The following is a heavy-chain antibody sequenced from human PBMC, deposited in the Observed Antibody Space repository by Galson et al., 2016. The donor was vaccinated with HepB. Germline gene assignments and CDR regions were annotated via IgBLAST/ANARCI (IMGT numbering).Heavy chain of an antibody. CDR1: GFTFSSYG. CDR2: ISYDGSDK. CDR3: AKDVGRGSGTDYYGMDV. Sequence: SLRLSCAASGFTFSSYGMHWVRQAPGKGLEWVAVISYDGSDKYYADSVKGRFTISRDNSKNTLYLQMSSLRAEDTAVYYGAKDVGRGSGTDYYGMDVWGQGTTVTVSS. V-gene: IGHV3-30*18. D-gene: IGHD1-1*01. J-gene: IGHJ6*02.